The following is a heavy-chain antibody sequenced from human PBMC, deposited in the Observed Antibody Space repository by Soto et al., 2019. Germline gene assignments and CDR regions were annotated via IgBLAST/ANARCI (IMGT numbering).Heavy chain of an antibody. CDR2: ITGSGSST. V-gene: IGHV3-23*01. D-gene: IGHD6-19*01. J-gene: IGHJ4*02. CDR3: AMTQWVSSGPGTTLFDY. Sequence: LRLSCAASGFTFSNYAMSWVRQAPGKGLEWVSSITGSGSSTYYADSVKGRFTISRDNSKNTLSLQMNSLRAEDTAFYYCAMTQWVSSGPGTTLFDYWGQGTLVTVSS. CDR1: GFTFSNYA.